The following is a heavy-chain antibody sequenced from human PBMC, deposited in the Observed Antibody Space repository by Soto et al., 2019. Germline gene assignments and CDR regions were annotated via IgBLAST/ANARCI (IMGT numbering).Heavy chain of an antibody. D-gene: IGHD3-16*02. CDR1: GFTFGEYG. J-gene: IGHJ5*01. Sequence: QVQLVESGGDVVQPGRSLRLSCAASGFTFGEYGMHWVRQAPGKGLEWVAMIYFDGNNRKYADSVKGRFTIGRDNSKDTVYLKMNSLGAEDTAGYYCVSDATPPPYNEYVWGTYRFYWFDSWGLGTLVTVSS. CDR3: VSDATPPPYNEYVWGTYRFYWFDS. CDR2: IYFDGNNR. V-gene: IGHV3-33*01.